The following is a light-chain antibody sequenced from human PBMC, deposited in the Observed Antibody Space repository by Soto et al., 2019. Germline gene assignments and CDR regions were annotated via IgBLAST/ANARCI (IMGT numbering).Light chain of an antibody. Sequence: DIVMNQSPDSLAVSLGERATINCKSSQSRLANCTNKNCLAWYQHKPGQPPKMLILWASTRESGVPDRFSGSGSGTDFTLTISSLQAEDAAVYYCQHFVSPPFPFGQGTKLEI. CDR1: QSRLANCTNKNC. CDR2: WAS. V-gene: IGKV4-1*01. J-gene: IGKJ2*01. CDR3: QHFVSPPFP.